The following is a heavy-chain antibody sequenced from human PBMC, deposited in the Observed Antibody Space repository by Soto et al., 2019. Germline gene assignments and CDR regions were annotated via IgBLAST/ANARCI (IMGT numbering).Heavy chain of an antibody. CDR2: INHSGST. D-gene: IGHD6-19*01. V-gene: IGHV4-34*01. J-gene: IGHJ4*02. CDR3: ARGRYSSGWYPLGY. Sequence: QVQLQQWGAGLLKPSETLSLTCAVYGGSFSGYYWSWIRQPPGKGLEWIGEINHSGSTNYNPSLKSRVTISVDTSKNQFSLKLSSVTAADTAVYYCARGRYSSGWYPLGYWGQGTLVTVSS. CDR1: GGSFSGYY.